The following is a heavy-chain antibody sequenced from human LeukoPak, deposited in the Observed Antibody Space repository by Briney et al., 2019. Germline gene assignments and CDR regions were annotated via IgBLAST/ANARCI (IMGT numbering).Heavy chain of an antibody. CDR3: ARNKGIAAASFVDY. D-gene: IGHD6-13*01. V-gene: IGHV1-69*05. Sequence: ASVKVSCKASGGTFSSYAISWVRQAPGQGLEWMGGIIPIFGTANYAQKFQGRVTITTDESTSTAYMELSSLRSEDTAVYYCARNKGIAAASFVDYWGQGTLVTVSS. J-gene: IGHJ4*02. CDR2: IIPIFGTA. CDR1: GGTFSSYA.